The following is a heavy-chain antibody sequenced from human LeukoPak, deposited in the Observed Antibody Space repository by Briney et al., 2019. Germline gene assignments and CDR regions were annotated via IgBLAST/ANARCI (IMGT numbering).Heavy chain of an antibody. CDR3: VFEGRADAFDI. V-gene: IGHV3-30*03. CDR2: ISYDGSNK. D-gene: IGHD3-10*01. Sequence: GGSLRLSCAASGFTFSSYGMHWVRQAPGKGLEWVAVISYDGSNKYYADSVKGRFTISRDNSKNTLYLQMNSLRAEDTAVYYCVFEGRADAFDIWGQGTMVTVSS. CDR1: GFTFSSYG. J-gene: IGHJ3*02.